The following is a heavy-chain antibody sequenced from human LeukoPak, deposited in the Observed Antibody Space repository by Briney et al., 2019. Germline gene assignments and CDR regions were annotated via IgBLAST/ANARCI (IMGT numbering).Heavy chain of an antibody. D-gene: IGHD6-19*01. CDR2: INHSGST. CDR3: ARGHYSSGWANAVDAFDI. Sequence: SETLSLTCAVYGGSFSGYYWSWIRQPPGKGLEWIGEINHSGSTNYNPSLKSRVTISVDTSKNQFSLKLSSVTAADTAVYYCARGHYSSGWANAVDAFDIWGQGTMVTVSS. V-gene: IGHV4-34*01. J-gene: IGHJ3*02. CDR1: GGSFSGYY.